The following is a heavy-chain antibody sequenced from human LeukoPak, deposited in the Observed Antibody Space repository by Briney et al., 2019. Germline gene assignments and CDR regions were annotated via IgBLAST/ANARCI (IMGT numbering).Heavy chain of an antibody. J-gene: IGHJ4*02. Sequence: PGGSQTLPCAASGYTFSDFSVNWVRQAPGKGLEWVSSISVRSNYRYYADSVRGRFTISRDDARDSLFLQMNSLRAEDTAVYFCVRLRRNSDRSGYYYYYDYWGEGTLVTVSS. CDR1: GYTFSDFS. V-gene: IGHV3-21*01. CDR3: VRLRRNSDRSGYYYYYDY. D-gene: IGHD3-22*01. CDR2: ISVRSNYR.